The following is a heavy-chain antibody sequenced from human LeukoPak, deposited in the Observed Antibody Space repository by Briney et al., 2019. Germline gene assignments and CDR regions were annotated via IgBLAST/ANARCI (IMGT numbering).Heavy chain of an antibody. D-gene: IGHD4-17*01. CDR3: ATVGRDGDPNYYYGMDV. CDR1: GYTLTELS. CDR2: FDPEDGET. V-gene: IGHV1-24*01. Sequence: ASVTVSCTVSGYTLTELSMHWVRQAPGKGLEWMGGFDPEDGETIYAQKFQGRVTMTEDTSTDTAYMELSSLRSEDTAVYYCATVGRDGDPNYYYGMDVWGQGTTVTVSS. J-gene: IGHJ6*02.